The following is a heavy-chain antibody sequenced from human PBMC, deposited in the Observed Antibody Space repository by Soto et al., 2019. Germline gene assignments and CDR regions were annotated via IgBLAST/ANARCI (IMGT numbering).Heavy chain of an antibody. CDR3: ARALNYSNFDY. D-gene: IGHD4-4*01. V-gene: IGHV5-51*01. CDR2: IFPRDSDT. J-gene: IGHJ4*02. CDR1: GYNFMRHW. Sequence: GESLKISCEVSGYNFMRHWIAWVRQMPGKGLEWMGTIFPRDSDTRYSPSFQGQVTISADKSINTAYVQWTSLEASDTATYFCARALNYSNFDYWGQGTLVTVSS.